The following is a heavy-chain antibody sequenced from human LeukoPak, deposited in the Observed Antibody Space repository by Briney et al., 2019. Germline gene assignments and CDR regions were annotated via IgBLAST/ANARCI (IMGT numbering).Heavy chain of an antibody. V-gene: IGHV4-34*01. J-gene: IGHJ4*02. Sequence: PSETLSLTCAVYGGSFSAYYWSWIRQPPGKGLEWIGEINHSGNTNYNPSLKSRVTISVDTSKNQFSLKLSSVTAADTAVYYCARGPELLRAFDYWGQGTLVTVSS. CDR3: ARGPELLRAFDY. CDR1: GGSFSAYY. CDR2: INHSGNT. D-gene: IGHD1-26*01.